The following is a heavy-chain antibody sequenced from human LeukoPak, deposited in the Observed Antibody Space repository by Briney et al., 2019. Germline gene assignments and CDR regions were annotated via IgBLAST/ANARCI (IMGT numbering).Heavy chain of an antibody. J-gene: IGHJ4*02. Sequence: GGSLRLSCAASGFTFSNAWMSWVRQAPGKGLEWVGRIKSKTDGGTTDYAAPVKGRFTISRDDSKNTLYLQMNSLKTEDTVVYYCTTLRGYSYGYFDYWGQGTLVTVSS. CDR1: GFTFSNAW. CDR2: IKSKTDGGTT. V-gene: IGHV3-15*01. D-gene: IGHD5-18*01. CDR3: TTLRGYSYGYFDY.